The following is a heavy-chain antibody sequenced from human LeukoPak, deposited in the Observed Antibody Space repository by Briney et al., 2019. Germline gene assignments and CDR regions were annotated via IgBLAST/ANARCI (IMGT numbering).Heavy chain of an antibody. J-gene: IGHJ6*03. CDR2: ISSSSSTI. Sequence: GGSLRLSCAASGFTFSSYSMNWVRQAPGKGLEWVSYISSSSSTIYYADSVKGRFTISRDNAKNSLYLQMNSLRAEDTAVYYCARFSPSYYYYMDVWGKGTTVTVSS. CDR1: GFTFSSYS. V-gene: IGHV3-48*04. CDR3: ARFSPSYYYYMDV.